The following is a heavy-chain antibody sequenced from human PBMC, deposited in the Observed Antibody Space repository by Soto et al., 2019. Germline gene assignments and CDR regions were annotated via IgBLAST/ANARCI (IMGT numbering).Heavy chain of an antibody. CDR2: VYHSGST. CDR1: GGSMRNYY. Sequence: SETLSLTCSVAGGSMRNYYWNWIRQPPGRGLEWIGYVYHSGSTNYNPSLKSRVSMSVDVSRNHFSLTLHSVTAADTAVYFCTSSYSTSSSPDYWGQGTLVTVS. D-gene: IGHD6-6*01. CDR3: TSSYSTSSSPDY. J-gene: IGHJ4*02. V-gene: IGHV4-59*01.